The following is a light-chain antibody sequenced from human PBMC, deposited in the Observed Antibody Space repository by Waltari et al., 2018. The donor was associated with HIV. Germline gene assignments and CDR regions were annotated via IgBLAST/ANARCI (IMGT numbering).Light chain of an antibody. CDR1: QSVSSN. CDR3: QQYNNWPHS. CDR2: GAS. V-gene: IGKV3-15*01. J-gene: IGKJ2*03. Sequence: EIVMTQSPATLSVSPGERATLSCRASQSVSSNLAWYQQKPGQAPRLLIYGASTRANGIPARFSGSGSGTEFTLTISSPQSEDFAVYYCQQYNNWPHSFGQGTKLEIK.